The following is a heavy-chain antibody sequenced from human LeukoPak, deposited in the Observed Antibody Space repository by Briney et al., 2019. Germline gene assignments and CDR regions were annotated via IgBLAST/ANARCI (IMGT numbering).Heavy chain of an antibody. CDR2: IKEDGSEK. CDR1: GYTFNSYW. D-gene: IGHD3-10*01. CDR3: ARDRRITMLRGALDY. J-gene: IGHJ4*02. Sequence: GGSLRLSCAASGYTFNSYWMSWVRQAPGKGLEWVANIKEDGSEKYYVDSVKGRFTISRDNAKNSLYLQMNSLRAEDTAVYFCARDRRITMLRGALDYWGQGTLVTVSS. V-gene: IGHV3-7*01.